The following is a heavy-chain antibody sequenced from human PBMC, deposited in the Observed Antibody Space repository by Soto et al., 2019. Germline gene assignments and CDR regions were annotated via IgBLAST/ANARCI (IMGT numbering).Heavy chain of an antibody. CDR2: IWYDGSNK. CDR1: GFIFSSYG. CDR3: GRDSWDYTVSQHFGMDV. Sequence: VGSLRLSCAASGFIFSSYGMHWVRQAAGKGLEWVAVIWYDGSNKYYADSVRGRFTISRDNSKNILYLQLNSLKFEDTALYYCGRDSWDYTVSQHFGMDVWGQGTTVTVSS. J-gene: IGHJ6*02. V-gene: IGHV3-33*01. D-gene: IGHD4-17*01.